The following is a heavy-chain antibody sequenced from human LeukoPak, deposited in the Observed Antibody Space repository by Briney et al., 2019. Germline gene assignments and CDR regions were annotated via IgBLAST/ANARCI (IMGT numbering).Heavy chain of an antibody. D-gene: IGHD5-18*01. CDR2: INPNSGGT. J-gene: IGHJ4*02. CDR3: ARGDTAMVSRTYYYFDY. CDR1: AYTFTGYY. Sequence: ASVKVSCKASAYTFTGYYMHWVRQAPGQGLEWMGWINPNSGGTNYAQKFQGRVTMTRDTSISTAYMELSRLRSDDTAVYYCARGDTAMVSRTYYYFDYWGQGTLVTVSS. V-gene: IGHV1-2*02.